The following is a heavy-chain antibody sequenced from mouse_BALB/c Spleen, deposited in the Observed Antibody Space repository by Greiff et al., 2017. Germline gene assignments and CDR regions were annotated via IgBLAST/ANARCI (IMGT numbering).Heavy chain of an antibody. V-gene: IGHV5-6-5*01. Sequence: DVQLVESGGGLVKPGGSLKLSCAASGFTFSSYAMSWVRQTPEKRLEWVASISSGGSTYYPDSVMGRFTISRDNARNILYLQMSSLRSEDTAMYYCSRGLLDDGEGYAMDYGGQGTSVTVSS. CDR1: GFTFSSYA. J-gene: IGHJ4*01. D-gene: IGHD1-2*01. CDR3: SRGLLDDGEGYAMDY. CDR2: ISSGGST.